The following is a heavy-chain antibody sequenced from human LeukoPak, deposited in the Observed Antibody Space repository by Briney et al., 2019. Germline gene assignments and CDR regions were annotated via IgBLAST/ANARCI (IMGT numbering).Heavy chain of an antibody. CDR2: IIPIFGTA. Sequence: GASVKVSCKASGGTFSSYAISWVRQAPGQGLEWMGGIIPIFGTANYAQKFQGRVTITTDESTSTAYMELSSLRSEDTAVYYCARTLLGIAAAGTTFPFDYWGQGTLVTVSS. J-gene: IGHJ4*02. CDR3: ARTLLGIAAAGTTFPFDY. D-gene: IGHD6-13*01. V-gene: IGHV1-69*05. CDR1: GGTFSSYA.